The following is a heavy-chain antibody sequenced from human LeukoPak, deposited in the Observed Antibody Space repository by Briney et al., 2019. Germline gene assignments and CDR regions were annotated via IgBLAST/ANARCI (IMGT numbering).Heavy chain of an antibody. CDR3: ARKAHDILTGYYRVDWFDP. CDR1: GGSFSGYY. D-gene: IGHD3-9*01. V-gene: IGHV4-34*01. J-gene: IGHJ5*02. CDR2: INHSGST. Sequence: SETLSLTCAVYGGSFSGYYWSWIRQPPGKGLEWIGEINHSGSTNYNPSLKSRVTISVDTSKNQFSLKLSSVTAADTAVYYCARKAHDILTGYYRVDWFDPRGQGTLVTVSS.